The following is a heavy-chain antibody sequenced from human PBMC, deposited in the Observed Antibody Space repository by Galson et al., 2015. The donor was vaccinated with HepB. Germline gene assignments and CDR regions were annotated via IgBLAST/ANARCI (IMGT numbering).Heavy chain of an antibody. CDR1: GFTVSNNY. Sequence: SLRLSCAVSGFTVSNNYMSWVRQAPGKGLEWVSVIYSGGSTFYADSVKGRFTISRDSAKNTLFLQMNGLRAEDTAVYYCARGSPYFSDTRGYFPQYFDYWGQGTLVTVPS. V-gene: IGHV3-53*01. CDR3: ARGSPYFSDTRGYFPQYFDY. D-gene: IGHD3-22*01. J-gene: IGHJ4*02. CDR2: IYSGGST.